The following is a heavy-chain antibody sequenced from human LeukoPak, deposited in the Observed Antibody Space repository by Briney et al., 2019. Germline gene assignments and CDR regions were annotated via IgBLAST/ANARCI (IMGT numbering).Heavy chain of an antibody. CDR2: IRYDGTNK. CDR1: GFTFSSYE. CDR3: AKPRGTYHYDSSGRSGFDL. Sequence: PGGSLRLSCAASGFTFSSYEVNWVRQAPGKGLEWVAFIRYDGTNKYYADSVKGRFTISRDNSKNTVYLQVKSLRAEDTSVYHCAKPRGTYHYDSSGRSGFDLWGRGTLVTVSS. D-gene: IGHD3-22*01. J-gene: IGHJ2*01. V-gene: IGHV3-30*02.